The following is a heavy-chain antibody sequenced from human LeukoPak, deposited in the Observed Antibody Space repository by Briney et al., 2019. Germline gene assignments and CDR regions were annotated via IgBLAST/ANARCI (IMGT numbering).Heavy chain of an antibody. J-gene: IGHJ4*02. CDR3: ARGGVVAFLCVDY. V-gene: IGHV1-2*06. Sequence: ASVKVSCKASGYSFTVYYLHWVRQAPGQGLEWMGRVNPNTGGTNYAQNFQGRVTMTRDTSINTAYMELSSVTSADTAVYYCARGGVVAFLCVDYWGQGTLVTVSS. CDR2: VNPNTGGT. D-gene: IGHD2-2*01. CDR1: GYSFTVYY.